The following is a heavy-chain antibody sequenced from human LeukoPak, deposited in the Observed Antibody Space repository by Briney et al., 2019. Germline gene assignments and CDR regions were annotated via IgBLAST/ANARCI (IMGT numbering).Heavy chain of an antibody. CDR3: TRMTTGHDY. D-gene: IGHD4-17*01. J-gene: IGHJ4*02. CDR1: CVSFDDYY. V-gene: IGHV4-34*01. Sequence: PSETLSLTCAVSCVSFDDYYWSWVRQTPGKGLEWIGEINHSGYTNDSPSLKSRVTLSIDTSRKQFSLNLRSVTVADAGIYYCTRMTTGHDYWGQGTLVTVSS. CDR2: INHSGYT.